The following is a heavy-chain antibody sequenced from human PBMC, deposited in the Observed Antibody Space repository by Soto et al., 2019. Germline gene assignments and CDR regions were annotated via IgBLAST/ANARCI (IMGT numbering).Heavy chain of an antibody. CDR2: IIPIFGTA. CDR3: ARRVSSSWRTPWFDP. V-gene: IGHV1-69*01. J-gene: IGHJ5*02. Sequence: QVQLVQSGAEVKKPGSSVKVSCKASGGTFSSYAISWVRQAPGQGLEWMGGIIPIFGTANYAQKFQGRVTITAAESTSTAYMELGRRSSEATAVYYCARRVSSSWRTPWFDPWGQGTLVTVSS. CDR1: GGTFSSYA. D-gene: IGHD6-13*01.